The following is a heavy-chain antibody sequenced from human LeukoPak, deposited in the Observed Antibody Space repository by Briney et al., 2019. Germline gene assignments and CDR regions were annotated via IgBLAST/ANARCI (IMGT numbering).Heavy chain of an antibody. CDR2: YPGSSSTI. J-gene: IGHJ4*02. CDR1: GFTFSGYS. CDR3: ARDLSPVVRASPMGY. V-gene: IGHV3-48*02. Sequence: PGGSLRLSCTASGFTFSGYSINWVRQAPGKGLEWVSYYPGSSSTIYYADFVKGRINISRDNAKNSLYLQMNSLRDEDTAVYYCARDLSPVVRASPMGYWGQGTLVTVSS. D-gene: IGHD3-10*01.